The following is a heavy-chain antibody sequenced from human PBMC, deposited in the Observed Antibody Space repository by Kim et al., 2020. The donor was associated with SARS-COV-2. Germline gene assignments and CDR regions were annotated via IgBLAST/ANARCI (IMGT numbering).Heavy chain of an antibody. CDR2: ISYDGSNK. D-gene: IGHD6-13*01. J-gene: IGHJ3*02. CDR3: ARGEYSSSWYLLNTFDI. CDR1: GFTFSGYA. Sequence: GGSLRLSCAASGFTFSGYAMHLVRQAPGKGLEWVAVISYDGSNKYYADSVKGRFTISRDNSKNTLYLQMNSLRAEDTAVYYCARGEYSSSWYLLNTFDIWGQGTMVTVSS. V-gene: IGHV3-30*04.